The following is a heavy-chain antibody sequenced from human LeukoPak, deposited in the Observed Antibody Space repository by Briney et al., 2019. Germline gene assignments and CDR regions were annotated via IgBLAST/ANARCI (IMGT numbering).Heavy chain of an antibody. CDR2: ISGSGGST. J-gene: IGHJ4*02. Sequence: GGSLRLSCAASGFTFSRYAMTWVRQAPGKGLEWVSAISGSGGSTYYADSVKGRLTISRDNSKNTLYLQMNSLRAEDTAVYYCAKDGIAVAGLATYFDYWGQGTLVTVSS. CDR1: GFTFSRYA. D-gene: IGHD6-19*01. CDR3: AKDGIAVAGLATYFDY. V-gene: IGHV3-23*01.